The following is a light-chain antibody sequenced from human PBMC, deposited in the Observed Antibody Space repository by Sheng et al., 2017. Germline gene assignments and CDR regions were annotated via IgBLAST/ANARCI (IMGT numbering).Light chain of an antibody. CDR1: QRISTD. CDR2: DAS. Sequence: ETVMTQYPVTLSVSPGERATLSCRASQRISTDLAWYQQKPGQAPRLLIYDASTRATGIPARFSGSGSGTEFTLTISSLQSEDFAVYYCQQYKKWPPLTFGGGTKVEIK. J-gene: IGKJ4*01. V-gene: IGKV3-15*01. CDR3: QQYKKWPPLT.